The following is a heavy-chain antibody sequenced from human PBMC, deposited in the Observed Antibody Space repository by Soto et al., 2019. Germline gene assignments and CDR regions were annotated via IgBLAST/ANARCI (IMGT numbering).Heavy chain of an antibody. V-gene: IGHV4-31*03. CDR3: AREGEGLARFPVY. CDR2: IYYSGST. CDR1: GGSISSGGYY. Sequence: QVQLQESGPGLVKPSQTLSLTCTVSGGSISSGGYYWSWIRQHPGKGLEWIGYIYYSGSTYYNPSLKSRVTISVDTSKNRFSRKLSSVTAADTAVYYCAREGEGLARFPVYWGQGTLVTVSS. J-gene: IGHJ4*02. D-gene: IGHD3-10*01.